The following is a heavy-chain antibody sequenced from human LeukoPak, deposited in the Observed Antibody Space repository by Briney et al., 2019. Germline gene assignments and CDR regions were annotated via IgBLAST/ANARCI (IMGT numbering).Heavy chain of an antibody. CDR3: ARDLGIAAAVVASTYYFDY. J-gene: IGHJ4*02. D-gene: IGHD6-13*01. CDR1: GFTFSSYS. V-gene: IGHV3-21*01. Sequence: GGSLRLSCAASGFTFSSYSMNWVRQAPGKGLEWVSSISSSSSYIYYADSVEGRFTISRDNAKNSLYLQMNSLRAEDTAVYYCARDLGIAAAVVASTYYFDYWGQGTLATVSS. CDR2: ISSSSSYI.